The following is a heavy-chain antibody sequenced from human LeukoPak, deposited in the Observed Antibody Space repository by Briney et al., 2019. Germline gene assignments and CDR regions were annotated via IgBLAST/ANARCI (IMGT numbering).Heavy chain of an antibody. CDR1: GFTFSNAW. Sequence: GGSLRLSCAASGFTFSNAWITWVRQAPGKGLEWVSGISVSGGSTNYADSVKGRSTISRDNSKNTLYPQLNSLRAEDTAVYYCAKSNYFDIGGYYFFDYWGRGTLVSVSS. J-gene: IGHJ4*02. V-gene: IGHV3-23*01. D-gene: IGHD3-22*01. CDR2: ISVSGGST. CDR3: AKSNYFDIGGYYFFDY.